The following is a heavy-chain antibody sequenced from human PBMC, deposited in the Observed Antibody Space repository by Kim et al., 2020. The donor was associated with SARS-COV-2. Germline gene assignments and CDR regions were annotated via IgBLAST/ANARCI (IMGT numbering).Heavy chain of an antibody. CDR1: GYTFTSYG. D-gene: IGHD6-13*01. J-gene: IGHJ2*01. V-gene: IGHV1-18*01. Sequence: ASVKVSCKASGYTFTSYGISWVRQAPGQGLEWMGWISAYNGNTNYAQKLQGRVTMTTDTSTSTAYMELRSLRSDDTAVYYCARDKVPYSSSWYPPYWYFDLWGRGTLVTVAS. CDR3: ARDKVPYSSSWYPPYWYFDL. CDR2: ISAYNGNT.